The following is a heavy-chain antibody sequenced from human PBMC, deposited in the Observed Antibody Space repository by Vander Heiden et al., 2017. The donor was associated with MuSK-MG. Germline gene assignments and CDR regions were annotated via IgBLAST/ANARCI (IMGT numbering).Heavy chain of an antibody. J-gene: IGHJ3*02. CDR2: ISSSSSYI. CDR3: ARAHTAMVEADAFDI. V-gene: IGHV3-21*01. CDR1: GFTFSGYS. Sequence: EVQLVESGGGLVKPGGSLRLSCAASGFTFSGYSMNWVRQAPGKGLEWVSSISSSSSYIYYADSVKGRFTISRDNAKNSLYLQMNSLGAEDTAVYYCARAHTAMVEADAFDIWGQGTMVTVSS. D-gene: IGHD5-18*01.